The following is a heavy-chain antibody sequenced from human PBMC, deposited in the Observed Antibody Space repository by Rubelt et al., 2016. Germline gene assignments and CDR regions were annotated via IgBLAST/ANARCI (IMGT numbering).Heavy chain of an antibody. CDR2: IHHSGST. CDR3: ARESEYRRRSLGY. J-gene: IGHJ4*02. Sequence: QVQLQQWGAGLLKPSETLSLTCAVYGGSFSGYYWSWIRQPPGKGLAWIGEIHHSGSTNYSPSLTSRCTVSVEKSKNQFSRKLSSVTAADTAVYYCARESEYRRRSLGYWGQGTLVTVSS. CDR1: GGSFSGYY. D-gene: IGHD2/OR15-2a*01. V-gene: IGHV4-34*01.